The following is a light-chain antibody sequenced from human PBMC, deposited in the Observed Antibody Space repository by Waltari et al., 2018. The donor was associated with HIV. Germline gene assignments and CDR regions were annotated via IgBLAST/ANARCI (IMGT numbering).Light chain of an antibody. Sequence: QSVLTQPPSASGTPGQRVTISCSGSSSNIVTNYVSWYKQFPGTAPELVVYNTNQRPVGGPDRFAGSKSGTSASLAISGLRSEDEADYYCAAWDDSLSAWLFGGGTRLNVL. CDR2: NTN. J-gene: IGLJ2*01. V-gene: IGLV1-47*01. CDR3: AAWDDSLSAWL. CDR1: SSNIVTNY.